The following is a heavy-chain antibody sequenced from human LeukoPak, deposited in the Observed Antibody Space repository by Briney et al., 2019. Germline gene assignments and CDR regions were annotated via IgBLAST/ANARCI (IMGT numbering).Heavy chain of an antibody. V-gene: IGHV1-46*01. CDR2: INPSIGST. CDR1: GYTFTSYY. Sequence: ASVTVSCKASGYTFTSYYIHWVRQAPGQGLEWMGIINPSIGSTSYAQKFQGRVTMTRDTSTSTLYMVLSSLRSEDTAAYYCARGDRPEEPRGNGIYDYWGQGTLVTVSS. D-gene: IGHD4-23*01. CDR3: ARGDRPEEPRGNGIYDY. J-gene: IGHJ4*02.